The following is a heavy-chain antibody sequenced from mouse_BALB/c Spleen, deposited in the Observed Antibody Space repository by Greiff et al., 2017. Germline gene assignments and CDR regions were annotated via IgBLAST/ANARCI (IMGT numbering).Heavy chain of an antibody. D-gene: IGHD1-2*01. CDR3: ARMNSLLRLLYWYFDV. CDR1: GFTFSSYG. J-gene: IGHJ1*01. Sequence: EVKLVESGGGLVKPGGSLKLSCAASGFTFSSYGLSWVRQTPDKRLELVATINSNGGSTYYPDSVKGRFTISRDNAKNTLYLQMSSLKSEDTAMYYCARMNSLLRLLYWYFDVWGAGTTVTVSS. V-gene: IGHV5-6-3*01. CDR2: INSNGGST.